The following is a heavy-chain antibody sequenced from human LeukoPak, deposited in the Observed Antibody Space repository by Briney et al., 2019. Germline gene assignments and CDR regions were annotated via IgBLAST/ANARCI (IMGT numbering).Heavy chain of an antibody. CDR1: GFTVSSNY. Sequence: GGSLRLPCAASGFTVSSNYMSWVRQAPGKGLEWVSVIYSGGSTYYADSVKGRFTISRDNSKNTLYLQMNSLRAEDTAVYYCARALRGSREAFDIWGQGTMVTVSS. D-gene: IGHD1-26*01. V-gene: IGHV3-53*01. CDR2: IYSGGST. CDR3: ARALRGSREAFDI. J-gene: IGHJ3*02.